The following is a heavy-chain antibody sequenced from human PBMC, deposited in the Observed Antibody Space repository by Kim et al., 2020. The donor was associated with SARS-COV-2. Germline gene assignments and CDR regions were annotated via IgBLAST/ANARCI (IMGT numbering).Heavy chain of an antibody. Sequence: VKGRFSISRDNSKNTLHLHMNSLRVDDTAVYYCAKGSHLGELASTLFFDYWGQGTLVTVSS. J-gene: IGHJ4*02. CDR3: AKGSHLGELASTLFFDY. D-gene: IGHD3-16*02. V-gene: IGHV3-23*01.